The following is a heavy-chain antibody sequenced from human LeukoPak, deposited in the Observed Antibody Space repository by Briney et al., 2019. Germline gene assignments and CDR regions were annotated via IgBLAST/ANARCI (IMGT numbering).Heavy chain of an antibody. D-gene: IGHD2-15*01. J-gene: IGHJ5*02. CDR2: IYTSGST. V-gene: IGHV4-4*07. CDR3: ARDSHPSRGGSCWFDP. Sequence: SETLSLTCTVSGGSISSYYWSWIRQPAGKGLEWIGRIYTSGSTNYNPSLKSRVTMSVDTSKNQFSLKLSSVTAADTAVYYCARDSHPSRGGSCWFDPWGQGTLVTVSS. CDR1: GGSISSYY.